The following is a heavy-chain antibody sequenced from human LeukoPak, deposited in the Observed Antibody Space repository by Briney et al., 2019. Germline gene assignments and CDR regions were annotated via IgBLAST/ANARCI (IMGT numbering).Heavy chain of an antibody. CDR1: AGSISSHY. V-gene: IGHV4-59*11. J-gene: IGHJ4*02. CDR2: IYYSGST. D-gene: IGHD1-14*01. Sequence: ASETLSLTCTVSAGSISSHYWSWIRQPPGKGLEWIGYIYYSGSTNYNPSLKSRVTISLDTSKNQFSLKLYSATAADTAVYYCARNRDYWGQGTLVTVSS. CDR3: ARNRDY.